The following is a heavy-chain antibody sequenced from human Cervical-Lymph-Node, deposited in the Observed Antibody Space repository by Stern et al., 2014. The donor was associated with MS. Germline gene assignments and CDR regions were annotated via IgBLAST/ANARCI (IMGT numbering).Heavy chain of an antibody. J-gene: IGHJ4*02. CDR3: TRVAYSRWEVLGYYSDY. D-gene: IGHD1-26*01. CDR1: GFTFGGYA. V-gene: IGHV3-49*04. CDR2: IRCRGYGGTT. Sequence: EVQLVESGGGFVKPGRSLRLSCTSSGFTFGGYAMSWVRPAPGKGLGWGGGIRCRGYGGTTEYAASVNGRFIISRDDSKSIAYLQMNSLKTEDTALYYCTRVAYSRWEVLGYYSDYWGQGTLVTVSS.